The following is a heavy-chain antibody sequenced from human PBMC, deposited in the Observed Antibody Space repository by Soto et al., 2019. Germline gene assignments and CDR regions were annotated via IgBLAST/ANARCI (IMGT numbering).Heavy chain of an antibody. CDR1: GGTFSSYA. Sequence: SVKVSCKASGGTFSSYAISWVRQAPGQGLEWMGGIIPIFGTANYAQKFQGRVTITADESTSTAYMELSSLRSEDTAVYYCARGVDYYDSSGYYYFDYWGQGTLVTVSS. D-gene: IGHD3-22*01. J-gene: IGHJ4*02. V-gene: IGHV1-69*13. CDR2: IIPIFGTA. CDR3: ARGVDYYDSSGYYYFDY.